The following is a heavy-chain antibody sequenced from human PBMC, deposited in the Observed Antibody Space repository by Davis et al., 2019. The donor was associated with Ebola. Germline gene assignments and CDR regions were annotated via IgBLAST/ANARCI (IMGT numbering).Heavy chain of an antibody. CDR1: GFTFSSYW. CDR3: TNRKSEY. J-gene: IGHJ4*02. V-gene: IGHV3-73*01. Sequence: GESLKISCAASGFTFSSYWMSWVRQASGRGLEWVGRIRSKANSYATTYAASVKGRFTISRDDSKNTAYLQMNSLKTDDTAVYYCTNRKSEYWGQGTLVTVSS. CDR2: IRSKANSYAT.